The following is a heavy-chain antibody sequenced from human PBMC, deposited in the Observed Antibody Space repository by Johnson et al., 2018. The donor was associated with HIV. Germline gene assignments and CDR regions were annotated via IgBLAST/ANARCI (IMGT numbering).Heavy chain of an antibody. CDR1: GFTFSRYG. CDR3: AKWTPSLRPAFDI. J-gene: IGHJ3*02. D-gene: IGHD2-8*01. CDR2: IGDSGNTI. Sequence: EVQLVESGGGVVQPGRSLRLSCAASGFTFSRYGIHWIRQTPGKGLEWVSYIGDSGNTIYYADSVKGRFTIPRDNSKNKLYLQMNSLSAEDTAVYYCAKWTPSLRPAFDIWGQGTMVTVSS. V-gene: IGHV3-48*01.